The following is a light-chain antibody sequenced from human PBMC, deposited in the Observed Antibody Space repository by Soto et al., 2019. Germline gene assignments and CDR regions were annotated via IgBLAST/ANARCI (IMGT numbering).Light chain of an antibody. CDR1: QTISSW. CDR3: LQSENAPHT. J-gene: IGKJ2*01. V-gene: IGKV1-39*01. CDR2: AAS. Sequence: IQKTQAPSTLSGSVGDRVTITFLASQTISSWLAWYQQKPGKAPKSLIYAASTLQSGTPSRFSGSGSGTDFTLTISSLQPDDFGTYYCLQSENAPHTFGQGTKVDIK.